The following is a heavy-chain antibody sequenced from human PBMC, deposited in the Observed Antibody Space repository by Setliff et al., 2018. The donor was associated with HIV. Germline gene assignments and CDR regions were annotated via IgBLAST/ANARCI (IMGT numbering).Heavy chain of an antibody. CDR3: ASLDGSESPYIYYYYMDV. Sequence: SETLSLTCTVSGGSISSGGYYWSWIRQHPGKGLEWIGYIYYSGGTYYNPSLKSRVTISVDTSENQISLKLSSVTAADTAVYYCASLDGSESPYIYYYYMDVWGEGTAVTVSS. CDR2: IYYSGGT. D-gene: IGHD3-10*01. CDR1: GGSISSGGYY. V-gene: IGHV4-31*03. J-gene: IGHJ6*03.